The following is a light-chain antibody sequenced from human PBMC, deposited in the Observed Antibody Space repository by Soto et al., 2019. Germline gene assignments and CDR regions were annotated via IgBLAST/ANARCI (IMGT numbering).Light chain of an antibody. CDR2: GAS. J-gene: IGKJ3*01. Sequence: EIVLTQSPGTLSLSPGERATLSCRASQSVSSSYSAWYQQKLGQAPRLLIYGASSRATGIPDRFSGSGSGTDFTLTISRLEPEDFAVYYCQQYGSSPFTFGPGTKVDIK. CDR1: QSVSSSY. V-gene: IGKV3-20*01. CDR3: QQYGSSPFT.